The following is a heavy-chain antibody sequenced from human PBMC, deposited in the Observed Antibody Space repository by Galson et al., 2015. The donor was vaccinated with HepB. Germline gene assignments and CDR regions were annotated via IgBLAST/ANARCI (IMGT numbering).Heavy chain of an antibody. CDR1: GDRVSSNRAA. J-gene: IGHJ4*02. D-gene: IGHD3-22*01. V-gene: IGHV6-1*01. CDR2: TYYRSKWSS. CDR3: ARGHYYDSTGAYYFDY. Sequence: CAISGDRVSSNRAAWNWIRQSPPRGLEWLGRTYYRSKWSSDYAASVKSRITINADTSKNKFSLQLNSVTPEDTAVYYCARGHYYDSTGAYYFDYWVQGTLVTVSS.